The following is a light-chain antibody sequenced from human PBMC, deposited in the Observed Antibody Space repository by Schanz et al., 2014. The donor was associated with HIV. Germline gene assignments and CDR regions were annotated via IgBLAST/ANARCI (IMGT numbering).Light chain of an antibody. CDR2: RAS. Sequence: DIQMTQSPSTLSASVGDRVTLTCRASQYISSWLAWYQQKPGKAPKLLIYRASDLEIGVPSRFSGGGAGTEFTLTINSLQPDDFATYYCQQYNSHSYTFGQGTKLEIK. CDR3: QQYNSHSYT. J-gene: IGKJ2*01. V-gene: IGKV1-5*03. CDR1: QYISSW.